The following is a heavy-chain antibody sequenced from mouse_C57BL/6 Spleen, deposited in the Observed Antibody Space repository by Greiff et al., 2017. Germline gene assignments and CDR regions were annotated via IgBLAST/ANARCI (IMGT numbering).Heavy chain of an antibody. CDR1: GFNIKNTY. J-gene: IGHJ4*01. V-gene: IGHV14-3*01. CDR3: ARSYGYDGRGYAMDY. CDR2: IGPANGNT. Sequence: VQLQQSVAELVRPGASVKLSCTASGFNIKNTYMHWVKQRPEQGLEWIGRIGPANGNTKYAPKFQGKATITADTSSNTAYLQLSSLTSEDTAIYYCARSYGYDGRGYAMDYWGQGTSVTVSS. D-gene: IGHD2-2*01.